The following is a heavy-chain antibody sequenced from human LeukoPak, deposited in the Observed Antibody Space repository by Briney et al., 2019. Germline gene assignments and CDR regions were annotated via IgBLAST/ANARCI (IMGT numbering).Heavy chain of an antibody. J-gene: IGHJ3*02. CDR1: GLTFSSDG. D-gene: IGHD6-13*01. Sequence: GGSLRLSCAASGLTFSSDGMSWVRQAPGKGLEWVSTISGSGGSTYYGDSVKGRFTISRDSSKKTLYLQMNSLRAEDTAVYYCAMPDPYTSTWHGAFDIWGQGTMVTVSS. CDR2: ISGSGGST. V-gene: IGHV3-23*01. CDR3: AMPDPYTSTWHGAFDI.